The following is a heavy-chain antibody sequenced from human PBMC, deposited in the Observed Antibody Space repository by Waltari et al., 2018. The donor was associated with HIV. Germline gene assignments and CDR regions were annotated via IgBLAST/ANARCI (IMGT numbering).Heavy chain of an antibody. J-gene: IGHJ4*02. Sequence: QVQLVQSGAEVKKPGASVKVSCKASGYTFTSYYMHWVRQAPGQGLEWMGIIKPRGGSTSYAQKCQGRVTMTRDTSTSTVYRELSSLRAEDTAVYYCARDSGMVVTPGEADYWGQGTLVTVSS. V-gene: IGHV1-46*01. CDR3: ARDSGMVVTPGEADY. CDR1: GYTFTSYY. D-gene: IGHD2-15*01. CDR2: IKPRGGST.